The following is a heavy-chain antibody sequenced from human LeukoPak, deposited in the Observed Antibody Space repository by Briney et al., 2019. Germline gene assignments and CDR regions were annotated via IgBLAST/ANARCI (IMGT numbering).Heavy chain of an antibody. J-gene: IGHJ4*02. Sequence: ASVKVSCKVSGYTLTELSMHWVRQAPGKGLEWMGGFDPEDGETIYAQKFQGRVTMTEDTSTDTAYMELSSLRSEDTAVYYCATDWLAGTNDGIRVVYWGQGTLVTVSS. CDR2: FDPEDGET. CDR1: GYTLTELS. CDR3: ATDWLAGTNDGIRVVY. D-gene: IGHD1/OR15-1a*01. V-gene: IGHV1-24*01.